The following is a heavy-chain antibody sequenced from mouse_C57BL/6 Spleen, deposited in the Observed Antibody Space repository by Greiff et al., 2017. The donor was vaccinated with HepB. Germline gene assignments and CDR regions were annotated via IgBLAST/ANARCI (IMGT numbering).Heavy chain of an antibody. CDR2: INPSSGYT. CDR1: GYTFTSYW. CDR3: AADYDYLYYAMDY. V-gene: IGHV1-7*01. Sequence: VQLQQSGAELAKPGASVKLSCKASGYTFTSYWMHWVKQRPGQGLEWIGYINPSSGYTKYNQKFKDKATLTADKSSSTAYMQLSSLTYEDSAVYYCAADYDYLYYAMDYWGQGTSVTVSA. D-gene: IGHD2-4*01. J-gene: IGHJ4*01.